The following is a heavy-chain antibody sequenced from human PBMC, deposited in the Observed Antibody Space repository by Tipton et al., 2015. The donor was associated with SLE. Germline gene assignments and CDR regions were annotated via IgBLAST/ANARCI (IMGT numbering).Heavy chain of an antibody. J-gene: IGHJ3*02. D-gene: IGHD6-13*01. V-gene: IGHV5-51*03. CDR3: TRGGSSWSVHEAFDI. CDR1: GYSFTSYW. CDR2: IYPGDFDT. Sequence: QLVQSGAEVKKPGESLKISCKGSGYSFTSYWIGWVCQMPGKGLEWMGIIYPGDFDTRYSPSFQGQVTISADKSISTAYLQGSSLKASDTAIYFCTRGGSSWSVHEAFDIWGQVTMFTVSS.